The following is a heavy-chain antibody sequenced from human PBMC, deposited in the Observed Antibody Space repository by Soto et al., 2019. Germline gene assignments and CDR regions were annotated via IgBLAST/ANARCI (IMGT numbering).Heavy chain of an antibody. D-gene: IGHD3-16*01. Sequence: QVQLVQSGAEVKKSGASVKVSCKASRYTFISYDINWVRQATGQGLEWMGWMNPNSGNTGYAQKFQGRLTMTRNTSTNTAYMELSSLRSEDTAVYYCARGQEVWWNAGPLGLHGLDVWGQGTTVTVSS. CDR3: ARGQEVWWNAGPLGLHGLDV. V-gene: IGHV1-8*01. CDR1: RYTFISYD. CDR2: MNPNSGNT. J-gene: IGHJ6*02.